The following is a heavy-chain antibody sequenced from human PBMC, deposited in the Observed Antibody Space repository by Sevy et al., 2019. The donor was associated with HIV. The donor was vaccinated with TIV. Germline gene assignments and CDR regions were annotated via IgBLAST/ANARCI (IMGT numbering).Heavy chain of an antibody. CDR3: AREGSNYGDYPYYFDY. Sequence: GGSLRLSCAASGFTFSSYAMHGVRQAPGKGLEWVAVILYDGSNKYYEDSGKGRFTISRENSKNTLYLQMNSLRAEDTAVYYCAREGSNYGDYPYYFDYWGQGTLVTVSS. D-gene: IGHD4-17*01. J-gene: IGHJ4*02. CDR1: GFTFSSYA. CDR2: ILYDGSNK. V-gene: IGHV3-30-3*01.